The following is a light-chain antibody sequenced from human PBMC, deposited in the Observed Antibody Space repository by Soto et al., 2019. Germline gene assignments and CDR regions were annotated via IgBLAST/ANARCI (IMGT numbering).Light chain of an antibody. CDR2: LNSDGSH. J-gene: IGLJ2*01. CDR1: SGHSSYA. V-gene: IGLV4-69*01. CDR3: QTWATGTVV. Sequence: QPVLTQSPSASASLGASVKLTCTLSSGHSSYAIAWHQQHPEKGPRYLMKLNSDGSHTKGDGIPDRFSGSSSGPERYLTISSLQSEDEAEYYCQTWATGTVVFGGGTQLTVL.